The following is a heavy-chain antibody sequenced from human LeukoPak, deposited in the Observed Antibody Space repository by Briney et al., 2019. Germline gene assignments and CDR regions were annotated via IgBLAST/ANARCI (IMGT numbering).Heavy chain of an antibody. CDR2: IYYSGST. J-gene: IGHJ4*02. D-gene: IGHD3-3*01. CDR3: ARGIFGVVIPNQPFDY. V-gene: IGHV4-30-4*01. Sequence: KPSETLSLTCTVSGGSISSGDYYWSWIRQPPGKGLEWIGYIYYSGSTYYNPSLKSRVTISVDTSKNQFSLKLSSVTAADTAVYYCARGIFGVVIPNQPFDYWGQGTLVTVSS. CDR1: GGSISSGDYY.